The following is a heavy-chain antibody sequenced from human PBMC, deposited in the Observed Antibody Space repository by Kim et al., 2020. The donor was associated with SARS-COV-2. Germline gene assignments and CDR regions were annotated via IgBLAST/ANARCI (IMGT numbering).Heavy chain of an antibody. CDR1: GGSITNDY. Sequence: SETLSLTCTVSGGSITNDYWTWIRQPPGKGLEWLGHIYYSGSTSYNPSLKSSVTISADRTKNEFSLNLTSVTAADTAVYFCAAHGRGDGFSNPDFWGQGTLVTVSS. J-gene: IGHJ1*01. CDR2: IYYSGST. D-gene: IGHD3-10*01. CDR3: AAHGRGDGFSNPDF. V-gene: IGHV4-59*13.